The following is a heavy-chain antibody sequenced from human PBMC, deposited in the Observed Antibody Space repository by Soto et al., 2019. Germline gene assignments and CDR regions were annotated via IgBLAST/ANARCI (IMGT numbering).Heavy chain of an antibody. J-gene: IGHJ5*02. D-gene: IGHD6-13*01. Sequence: KPSETLSLTCTVSGASINNTSYYWGWIRQSPGKGLEWIGNIYYSGKTYYSPSLKSRVSISVDASRNQFSLRLSSVTAADTAVYYCGRTWGIGLTTPGPWGQGVLVTVSS. V-gene: IGHV4-39*01. CDR2: IYYSGKT. CDR3: GRTWGIGLTTPGP. CDR1: GASINNTSYY.